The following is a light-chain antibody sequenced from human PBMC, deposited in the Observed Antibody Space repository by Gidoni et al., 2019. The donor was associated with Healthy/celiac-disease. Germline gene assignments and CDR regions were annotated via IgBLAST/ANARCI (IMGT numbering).Light chain of an antibody. CDR3: QQYNNWPPWT. Sequence: EIVMPKSPATLSVSPGERATLSCRASQRVSSNLAWYQQKPGQAPRLLIYGASTRATGIPARFSGSGSGTEFTLTISSLQSEDFAVYYCQQYNNWPPWTFGQGTKVEIK. CDR1: QRVSSN. J-gene: IGKJ1*01. CDR2: GAS. V-gene: IGKV3-15*01.